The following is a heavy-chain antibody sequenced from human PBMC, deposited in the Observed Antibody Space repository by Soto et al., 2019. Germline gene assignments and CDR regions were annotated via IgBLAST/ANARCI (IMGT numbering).Heavy chain of an antibody. D-gene: IGHD5-18*01. J-gene: IGHJ4*02. Sequence: QVQLQESGPGLVKPSQPLSLTCTVSGGSISSGGYYWSWICQHPGKGLEWIGYIYYSGSTYYNPSLKSRVTISVDTVKNQFSLKLSSVTAADTAGYYCARLLGDKSGYSYACFDYWGQGTLVTVSS. CDR3: ARLLGDKSGYSYACFDY. V-gene: IGHV4-31*03. CDR1: GGSISSGGYY. CDR2: IYYSGST.